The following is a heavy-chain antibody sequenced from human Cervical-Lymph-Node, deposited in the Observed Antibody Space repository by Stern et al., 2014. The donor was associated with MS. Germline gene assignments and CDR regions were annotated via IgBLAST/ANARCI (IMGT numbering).Heavy chain of an antibody. CDR1: GFTFSSRW. CDR3: ASITYYYDSSGFYNDY. D-gene: IGHD3-22*01. Sequence: EVQLVESGGDSVQPGGSLRLSCAASGFTFSSRWMHWVRQAPGKGLVWVARINSDGSSISYVDSVRGRFTISRDNAKNTLYLQMNSLRVEDTAVYFCASITYYYDSSGFYNDYWGQGTRVTVSS. CDR2: INSDGSSI. V-gene: IGHV3-74*01. J-gene: IGHJ4*02.